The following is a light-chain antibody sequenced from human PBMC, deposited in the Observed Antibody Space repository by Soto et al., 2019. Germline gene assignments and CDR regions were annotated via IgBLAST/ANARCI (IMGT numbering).Light chain of an antibody. CDR3: SSYTSTSTEV. J-gene: IGLJ1*01. V-gene: IGLV2-14*03. CDR1: SSDVGGYNY. Sequence: QSALTQPASVSGSLGQSITISCTGTSSDVGGYNYVSWYQQHPGKAPKLIIYDVSNRPSGVSNRFSGSKSGNTASLTISGLQAEDEADYYCSSYTSTSTEVFGTGTKLTVL. CDR2: DVS.